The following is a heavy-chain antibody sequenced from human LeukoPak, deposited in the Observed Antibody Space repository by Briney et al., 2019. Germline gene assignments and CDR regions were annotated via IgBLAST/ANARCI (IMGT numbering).Heavy chain of an antibody. CDR1: GGSISSSSYY. Sequence: SETLSLTCTVSGGSISSSSYYWGWIRQPPGKGLEWIGSIYYSGSTYYNPSLKSRVTISVDTSKNQFSLKLSSVTAADTAVYYCARGLGRKNYWGQGTLVTVSS. J-gene: IGHJ4*02. D-gene: IGHD7-27*01. CDR3: ARGLGRKNY. CDR2: IYYSGST. V-gene: IGHV4-39*07.